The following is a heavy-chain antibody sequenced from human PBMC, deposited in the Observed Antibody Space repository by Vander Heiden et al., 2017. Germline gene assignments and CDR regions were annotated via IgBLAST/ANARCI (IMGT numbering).Heavy chain of an antibody. CDR3: ARDPGAGYGMDV. D-gene: IGHD1-26*01. CDR1: GFTFRSYS. J-gene: IGHJ6*02. Sequence: EVQLVESGGGLVKPGGSLRLSCAASGFTFRSYSMNWVPRAPGKGLEWVSSISSSSSYIYYADSVKGRFTISRDNAKNSLYLKMNSLRAEDTAVYYCARDPGAGYGMDVWGQGTTVTVSS. CDR2: ISSSSSYI. V-gene: IGHV3-21*01.